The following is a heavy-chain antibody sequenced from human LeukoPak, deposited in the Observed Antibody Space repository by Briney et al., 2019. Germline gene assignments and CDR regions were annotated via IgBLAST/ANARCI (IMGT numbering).Heavy chain of an antibody. J-gene: IGHJ3*02. D-gene: IGHD2-15*01. CDR2: IYYSGST. CDR1: GGSISSYY. Sequence: SETLSLTCTVSGGSISSYYWSWIRQPPGKGLEWIGYIYYSGSTNYNPSLKSRVTISVDTSKNQFSLKLSSVTAADTAVYYCARGLRGSGPLSVGAFDIWGQGTMVTVSS. CDR3: ARGLRGSGPLSVGAFDI. V-gene: IGHV4-59*01.